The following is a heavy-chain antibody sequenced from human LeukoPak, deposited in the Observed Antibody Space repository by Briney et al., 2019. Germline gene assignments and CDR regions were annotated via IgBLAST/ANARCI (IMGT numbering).Heavy chain of an antibody. CDR1: GFTFSSYS. V-gene: IGHV3-21*01. Sequence: PGGSLRLSCAASGFTFSSYSRNGVRQAPGKGLEWVSSISSSSSYIYYADSVKGRFTISRDNAKNSLYLQMNSLRAEGTAVYYCARADDDYGDYWGQGTLVTVSS. CDR3: ARADDDYGDY. J-gene: IGHJ4*02. CDR2: ISSSSSYI. D-gene: IGHD3-3*01.